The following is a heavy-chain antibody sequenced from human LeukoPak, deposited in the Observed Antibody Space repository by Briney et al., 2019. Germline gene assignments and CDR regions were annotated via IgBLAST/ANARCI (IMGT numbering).Heavy chain of an antibody. CDR1: GFTFSYYW. D-gene: IGHD2-15*01. Sequence: GGSLRLSCAASGFTFSYYWMYWVRQAPGKGLVWVSRINSDGSGTTYADSVKGRFTISRDNAKNTLFLQVNSLRAEDTAVYYCARSSRYCSGGSCPDAYDIWGQGTMVTVSS. J-gene: IGHJ3*02. CDR2: INSDGSGT. V-gene: IGHV3-74*01. CDR3: ARSSRYCSGGSCPDAYDI.